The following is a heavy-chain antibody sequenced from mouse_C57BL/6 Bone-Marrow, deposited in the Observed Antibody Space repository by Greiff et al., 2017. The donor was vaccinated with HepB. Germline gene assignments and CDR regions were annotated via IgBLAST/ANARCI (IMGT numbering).Heavy chain of an antibody. Sequence: VQLQQPGAELVKPGASVKLSCKASGYTFTSYWMHWVKQRPGQGLEWIGMIHPNSGSTNYNEKFKSKATLTVDKSSSTDYMQLSRLTSEDSAVYYWARGSPDWYFDVWGTGTTVAVSS. CDR1: GYTFTSYW. J-gene: IGHJ1*03. CDR3: ARGSPDWYFDV. CDR2: IHPNSGST. V-gene: IGHV1-64*01.